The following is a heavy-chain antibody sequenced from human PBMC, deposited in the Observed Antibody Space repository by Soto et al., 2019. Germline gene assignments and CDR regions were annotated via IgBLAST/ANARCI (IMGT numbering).Heavy chain of an antibody. CDR1: GFTFSSYA. Sequence: GGSLRLSCAASGFTFSSYAMSWVRQAPGKGLEWVSAISGSGGSTYYADSVKGRFTISRDNSKNTLYLQMNSLRAEDTAVYYCARVGGSGWYGMDVWGQGTTVTVSS. CDR2: ISGSGGST. CDR3: ARVGGSGWYGMDV. J-gene: IGHJ6*02. V-gene: IGHV3-23*01. D-gene: IGHD6-19*01.